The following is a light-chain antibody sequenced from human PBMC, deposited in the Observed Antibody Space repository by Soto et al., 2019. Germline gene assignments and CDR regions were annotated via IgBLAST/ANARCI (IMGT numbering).Light chain of an antibody. J-gene: IGKJ3*01. Sequence: EIVLTQSPATLSSSPGERATLSCRASQSVSSYLAWYQQKPGQAPRLLIYDASNRATGIPARFSGSGSGTAFTLTISSLEPEDFAVYYCQQRSIWPPGFTFGPGTKVDIK. V-gene: IGKV3-11*01. CDR1: QSVSSY. CDR3: QQRSIWPPGFT. CDR2: DAS.